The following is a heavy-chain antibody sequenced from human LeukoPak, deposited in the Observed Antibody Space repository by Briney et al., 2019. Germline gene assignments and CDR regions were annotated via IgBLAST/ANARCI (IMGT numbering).Heavy chain of an antibody. Sequence: ASVKVSCKASGYTFTGYYMHWLRQAPGQGLEWMGWINPNSGGTNYAQKFQGRVTITRDTSISTAYMELSRLRSDDTAVYYCARDLKSDFWSGWSWFDPWGQGTLVTVCS. J-gene: IGHJ5*02. CDR2: INPNSGGT. V-gene: IGHV1-2*02. D-gene: IGHD3-3*01. CDR3: ARDLKSDFWSGWSWFDP. CDR1: GYTFTGYY.